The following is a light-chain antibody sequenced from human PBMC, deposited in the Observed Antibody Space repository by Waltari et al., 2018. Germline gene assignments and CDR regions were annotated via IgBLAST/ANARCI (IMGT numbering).Light chain of an antibody. J-gene: IGLJ3*02. CDR1: GSGVGDFHY. CDR3: CSYAGSWV. Sequence: QSALTQPRSVSGSPGQSVTISCAGTGSGVGDFHYVSSYQQHPGKAPKLVIYDVTKRPSGVPDRFSGSKSGTSASLTVAALQAEDEADYYCCSYAGSWVFGGGTKLLIL. CDR2: DVT. V-gene: IGLV2-11*01.